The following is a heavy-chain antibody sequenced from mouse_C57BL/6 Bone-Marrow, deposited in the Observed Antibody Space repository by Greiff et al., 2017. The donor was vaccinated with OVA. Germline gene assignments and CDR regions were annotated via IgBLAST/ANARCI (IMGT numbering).Heavy chain of an antibody. D-gene: IGHD4-1*01. J-gene: IGHJ2*01. CDR3: ARKALTGAYYFDY. Sequence: EVQGVESGGGLVKPGGSLKLSCAASGFTFSDYGMHWVRPAPEKGLEWVAYISSGSSTIYYADTVKGRFTSSRDNAKNTLFLQITSLSSEDTAMYYCARKALTGAYYFDYWGQGTTLTVSS. V-gene: IGHV5-17*01. CDR1: GFTFSDYG. CDR2: ISSGSSTI.